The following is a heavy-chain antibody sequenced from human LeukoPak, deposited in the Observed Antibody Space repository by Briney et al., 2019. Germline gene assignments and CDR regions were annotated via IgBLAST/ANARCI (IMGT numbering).Heavy chain of an antibody. J-gene: IGHJ5*02. CDR2: ISQNGDS. CDR1: GGSLSFYY. D-gene: IGHD3-3*01. CDR3: ARVLGLRFLEWLHHGVGNWFDP. V-gene: IGHV4-34*01. Sequence: PSETLSLTCGVSGGSLSFYYWSWIRQSPGKGLEWIAEISQNGDSNYNMSLKSRVTISLDKSNNQVSLKLRSVTAADTAVYYCARVLGLRFLEWLHHGVGNWFDPWGQGTLVTVSS.